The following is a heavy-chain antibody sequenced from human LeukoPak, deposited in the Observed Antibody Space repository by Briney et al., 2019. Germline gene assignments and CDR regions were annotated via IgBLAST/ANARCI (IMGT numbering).Heavy chain of an antibody. CDR2: IIPIFGTA. V-gene: IGHV1-69*05. Sequence: ASVKVSCKASGGTFSSYAISWVRQAPGQGLEWMGGIIPIFGTANYAQKLQGRVTITTDESTSTAYMELSSLRSEDTAVYYCARGRYSYRAPDAFDIWGQGTMVTVSS. CDR1: GGTFSSYA. J-gene: IGHJ3*02. D-gene: IGHD5-18*01. CDR3: ARGRYSYRAPDAFDI.